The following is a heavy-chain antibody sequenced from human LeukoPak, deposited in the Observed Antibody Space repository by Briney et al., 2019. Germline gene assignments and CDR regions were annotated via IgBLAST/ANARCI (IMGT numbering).Heavy chain of an antibody. CDR3: ARELLSILTGYSYYFDY. CDR2: IYTSGST. CDR1: GGSISSYY. D-gene: IGHD3-9*01. J-gene: IGHJ4*02. Sequence: SEALSLTCTVSGGSISSYYWSWIRQPAGKGLEWIGRIYTSGSTNYNPSLKSRVTMSVDTSKNQFSLKLSSVTAADTAVYYCARELLSILTGYSYYFDYWGQGTLVTVSS. V-gene: IGHV4-4*07.